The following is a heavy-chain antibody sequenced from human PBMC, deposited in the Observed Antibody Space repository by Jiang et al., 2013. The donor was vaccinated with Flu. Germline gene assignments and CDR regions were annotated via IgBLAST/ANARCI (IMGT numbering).Heavy chain of an antibody. J-gene: IGHJ4*02. CDR2: TYYRSKWNN. CDR3: ARDKGGGWYFNS. CDR1: SVSNNSAA. D-gene: IGHD6-19*01. Sequence: SVSNNSAAWNWIRQSPSRGLEWLGRTYYRSKWNNDYAVSVKSRMTINADTSKNQFSLQLNSVTPEDTAVYYCARDKGGGWYFNSWGQGTLVTVSS. V-gene: IGHV6-1*01.